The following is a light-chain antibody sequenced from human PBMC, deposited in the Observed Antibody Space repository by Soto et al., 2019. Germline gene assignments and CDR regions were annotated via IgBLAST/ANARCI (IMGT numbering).Light chain of an antibody. CDR3: QQRLNWPIT. J-gene: IGKJ5*01. V-gene: IGKV3-11*01. Sequence: EIVLTQSPATLSLSPGERATLSCRASQGVSRHLAWYQQKPGQAPRLLIYDASTRATGIPARFSGSGSGTDFTLTISSLEPEDFAVYYCQQRLNWPITFGQGTRLEIK. CDR2: DAS. CDR1: QGVSRH.